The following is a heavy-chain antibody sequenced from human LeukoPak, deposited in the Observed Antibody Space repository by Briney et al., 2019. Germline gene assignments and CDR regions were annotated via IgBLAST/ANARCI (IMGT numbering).Heavy chain of an antibody. D-gene: IGHD3-16*01. CDR3: ARFGVPYGVDV. J-gene: IGHJ6*02. CDR2: IKPDGSEK. CDR1: GFTFSTYW. Sequence: PGGSLRLSCAASGFTFSTYWMSWVRQGPGKGLEWVANIKPDGSEKDYVDSLRGRFTISRDNAKNSLYLQVNSLRVEDTAVYYCARFGVPYGVDVWGQGTTVTVSS. V-gene: IGHV3-7*04.